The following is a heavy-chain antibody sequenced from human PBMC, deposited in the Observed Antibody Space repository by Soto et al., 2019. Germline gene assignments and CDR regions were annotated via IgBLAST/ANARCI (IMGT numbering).Heavy chain of an antibody. CDR1: GFTFSSYS. Sequence: PGGSLRLSCAASGFTFSSYSMNWVRQAPGKGLEWVSYISSSSSTIYYADSVKGRFTISRDNAKNSLYLQMNSLRDEDTAVYYCAREIGQQWLVTGGMDVWGQGTTVTVSS. V-gene: IGHV3-48*02. CDR2: ISSSSSTI. J-gene: IGHJ6*02. CDR3: AREIGQQWLVTGGMDV. D-gene: IGHD6-19*01.